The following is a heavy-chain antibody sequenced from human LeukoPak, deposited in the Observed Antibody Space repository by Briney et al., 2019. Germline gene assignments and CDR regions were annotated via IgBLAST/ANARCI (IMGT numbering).Heavy chain of an antibody. V-gene: IGHV4-59*02. CDR3: ARDFSGYDFWSGYYTGFENNWFDP. CDR1: GDSVSSSY. D-gene: IGHD3-3*01. Sequence: SETLSLTCTVSGDSVSSSYWNWIRQPPGKGLEWIGYIYYSGSANYNPSLKSRVTISVDTSKNQFSLKLSSVTAAATAVYYCARDFSGYDFWSGYYTGFENNWFDPWGQGTLVTVSS. CDR2: IYYSGSA. J-gene: IGHJ5*02.